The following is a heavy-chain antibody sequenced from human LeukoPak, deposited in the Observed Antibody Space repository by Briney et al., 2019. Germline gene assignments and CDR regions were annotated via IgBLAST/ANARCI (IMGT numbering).Heavy chain of an antibody. CDR3: AKGNGYNYDGPFDY. J-gene: IGHJ4*02. CDR2: VSGSGGST. D-gene: IGHD5-24*01. CDR1: GFTFSSYA. Sequence: GGSLRLSCAASGFTFSSYAMNWVRQAPGKGLDCVSTVSGSGGSTYYADSVEGRFTISRDNSKNTLYLQMYSLRADDTAVYYCAKGNGYNYDGPFDYWGQGTLVTVSS. V-gene: IGHV3-23*01.